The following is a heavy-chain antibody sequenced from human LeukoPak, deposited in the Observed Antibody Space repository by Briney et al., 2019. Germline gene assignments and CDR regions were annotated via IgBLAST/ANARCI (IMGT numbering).Heavy chain of an antibody. J-gene: IGHJ4*02. CDR1: GFTFTNYP. V-gene: IGHV3-30*04. D-gene: IGHD2-8*01. CDR2: ISYDGSTK. Sequence: GGSLRLSCAASGFTFTNYPIHWVRQAPGKGLEWVTVISYDGSTKYYADSVKGRFTISRDNSKNTLYLQMNSLRAEDTAVYYCAKAVADCTNGVCYYFDYWGQGTLVTVSS. CDR3: AKAVADCTNGVCYYFDY.